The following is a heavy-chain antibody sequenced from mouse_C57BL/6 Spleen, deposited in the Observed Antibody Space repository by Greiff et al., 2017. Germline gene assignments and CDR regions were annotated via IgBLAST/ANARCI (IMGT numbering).Heavy chain of an antibody. Sequence: QVQLQQPGAELVMPGASVKLSCKASGYTFTSYWMHWVKQRPGQGLEWIGEIDPSDSYTNYNQKFKGKSTLTVDKSSSTAYMQLSSLKSEDSAVYYCARSDYGNCYVYWGQGTTLTVSS. CDR1: GYTFTSYW. J-gene: IGHJ2*01. CDR2: IDPSDSYT. V-gene: IGHV1-69*01. CDR3: ARSDYGNCYVY. D-gene: IGHD2-1*01.